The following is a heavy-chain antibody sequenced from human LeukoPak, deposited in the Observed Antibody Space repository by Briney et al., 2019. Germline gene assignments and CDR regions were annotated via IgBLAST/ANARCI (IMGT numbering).Heavy chain of an antibody. J-gene: IGHJ2*01. V-gene: IGHV4-34*01. CDR3: ARGGRSLVAAQFDL. CDR2: INHSGGT. CDR1: GGSFSGYY. Sequence: SETLSLTCAVYGGSFSGYYWSWIRQPPGKGLEWIGEINHSGGTNYNPSLKCRVTISVDTSKNQFSLKLSSVTAADTAVYYCARGGRSLVAAQFDLWGRGTLVTVSS. D-gene: IGHD2-15*01.